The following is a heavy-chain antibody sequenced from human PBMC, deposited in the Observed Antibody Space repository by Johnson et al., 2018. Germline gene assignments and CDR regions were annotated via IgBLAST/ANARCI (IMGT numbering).Heavy chain of an antibody. V-gene: IGHV1-69*01. D-gene: IGHD2-15*01. J-gene: IGHJ3*02. CDR3: ARAAEVGPRDAFDI. CDR1: GGTFTSYA. CDR2: IIPIFGTA. Sequence: QVQLVQSGAEVKEPGSSVKVSCKASGGTFTSYAFSWVRQAPGQGLEWVGGIIPIFGTADYAQRFQGRVTITADESTSTAYMELSSLRSEDTAVYFCARAAEVGPRDAFDIWGQGTMVTVSS.